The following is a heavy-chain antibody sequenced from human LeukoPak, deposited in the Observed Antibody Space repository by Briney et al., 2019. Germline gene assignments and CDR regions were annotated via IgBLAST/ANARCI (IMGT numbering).Heavy chain of an antibody. V-gene: IGHV3-33*01. CDR3: ARDSDMAGPRGTRFDP. J-gene: IGHJ5*02. CDR2: IWYDGSNK. CDR1: GFTFSSYG. Sequence: GRSLRLSCAASGFTFSSYGMHWVRQAPGKGLEWVAVIWYDGSNKYYADSVKGRFTISRDNAKNSLYLQMNSLRAEDTAVYYCARDSDMAGPRGTRFDPWGQGTLVTVSS. D-gene: IGHD5-18*01.